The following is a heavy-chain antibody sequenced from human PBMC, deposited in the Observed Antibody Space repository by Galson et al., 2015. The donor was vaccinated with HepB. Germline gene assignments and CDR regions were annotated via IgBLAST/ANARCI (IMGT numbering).Heavy chain of an antibody. V-gene: IGHV3-7*03. Sequence: SLRLSCAASGFTFSSYWMSWVRQAPGKGLEWVANIKQDGSEKYYVDSVKGRFTISRDNAKNSLYLQMNSLRAEDTAVYYCAKFKREGYSYGSWGQGTLVTVPS. CDR2: IKQDGSEK. CDR1: GFTFSSYW. J-gene: IGHJ4*02. D-gene: IGHD5-18*01. CDR3: AKFKREGYSYGS.